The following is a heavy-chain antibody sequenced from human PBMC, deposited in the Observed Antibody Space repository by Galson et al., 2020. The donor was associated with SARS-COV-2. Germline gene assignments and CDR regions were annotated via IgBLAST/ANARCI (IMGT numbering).Heavy chain of an antibody. V-gene: IGHV4-38-2*02. CDR2: VYPSGTT. CDR1: GYSVSTTNY. J-gene: IGHJ2*01. D-gene: IGHD3-22*01. CDR3: ARQGVNMIVLVTVPGWYFDL. Sequence: SETLSLTCTVSGYSVSTTNYWGWVRQPPGSGLEWIGSVYPSGTTYYNPSLKSRVTISVDTSKTQFSLRLDSVTAADTALYYCARQGVNMIVLVTVPGWYFDLWGRGTLVTVSS.